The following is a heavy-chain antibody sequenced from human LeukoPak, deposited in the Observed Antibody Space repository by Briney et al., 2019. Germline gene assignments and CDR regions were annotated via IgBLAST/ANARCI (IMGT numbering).Heavy chain of an antibody. V-gene: IGHV3-7*01. J-gene: IGHJ4*02. CDR2: IKQDGSEK. Sequence: GGSLRLSCAASGFTFSSYWMTWVRQATGKGLEWVANIKQDGSEKYYVDSVKGRFTISRDNAKNSLYLQMSSLRAEDTAVYYCARDGRAGSGYYRKDDYWGQGTLVTVSS. CDR3: ARDGRAGSGYYRKDDY. CDR1: GFTFSSYW. D-gene: IGHD3-22*01.